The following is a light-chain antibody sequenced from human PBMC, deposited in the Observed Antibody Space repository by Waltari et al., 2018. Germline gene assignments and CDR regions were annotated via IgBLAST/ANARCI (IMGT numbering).Light chain of an antibody. V-gene: IGKV3-15*01. Sequence: EIVMTQSPATLSVSPGERATLSCRASQSVSSNLAWYQQKPGQAPRLLIFGASTRATDIPAGFSGSGSGTEFTLTISSLQSEDFAVYYCLQYNDWPPWTFGQGTKVEIK. CDR1: QSVSSN. CDR2: GAS. J-gene: IGKJ1*01. CDR3: LQYNDWPPWT.